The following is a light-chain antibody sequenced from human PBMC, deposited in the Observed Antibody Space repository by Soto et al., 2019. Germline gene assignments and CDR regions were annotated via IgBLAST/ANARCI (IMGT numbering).Light chain of an antibody. J-gene: IGKJ3*01. Sequence: DIQMTQSPSSVSASIGDRVTITCRASQIIGSWLAWYQQKPGRAPTLLIYAASSLQSGVPSRFSGSGSGTDLTLPITSLQAEDSATYYCQQANSFPFTFGPGTKVDIK. V-gene: IGKV1-12*02. CDR1: QIIGSW. CDR2: AAS. CDR3: QQANSFPFT.